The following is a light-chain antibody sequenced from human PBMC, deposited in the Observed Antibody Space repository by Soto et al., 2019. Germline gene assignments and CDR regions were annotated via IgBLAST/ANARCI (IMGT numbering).Light chain of an antibody. CDR2: AAS. Sequence: ALPMAPSPSSLSASVGDRVTVTCRASQGIRNDLGWYQQKPGKAPKLLIYAASSLQSGVPSRFSGSGSGTDFTLTISSLQPEDFATYYCLQDYNYPWTFGQGTKVDIK. CDR3: LQDYNYPWT. CDR1: QGIRND. V-gene: IGKV1-6*01. J-gene: IGKJ1*01.